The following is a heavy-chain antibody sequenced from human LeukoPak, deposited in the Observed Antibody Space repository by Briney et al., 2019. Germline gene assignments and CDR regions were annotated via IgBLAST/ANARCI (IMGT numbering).Heavy chain of an antibody. Sequence: SETLSLTCAVYGGSFSGYYWSWIRQPAGKGLEWIGRIYTSGSTNYNPSLKSRVTMSVDTSKNQFSLKLGSVTAADTAVYYCARDAYSSGWYTQLYNWFDPWGQGTLVTVSS. D-gene: IGHD6-19*01. CDR2: IYTSGST. CDR1: GGSFSGYY. V-gene: IGHV4-4*07. CDR3: ARDAYSSGWYTQLYNWFDP. J-gene: IGHJ5*02.